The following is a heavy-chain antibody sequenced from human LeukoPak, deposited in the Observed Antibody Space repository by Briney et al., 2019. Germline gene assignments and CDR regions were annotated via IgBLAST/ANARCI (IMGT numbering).Heavy chain of an antibody. CDR2: MNPNSGNT. Sequence: ASVKVSCKASGYTSTSYDINWVRQATGQGLEWMGWMNPNSGNTGYAQKFQGRVTITRNTSISTAYMELSSLRSEDTAVYYCARGGGITIFGVAMSDAFDIWGQGTMVTVSS. CDR3: ARGGGITIFGVAMSDAFDI. J-gene: IGHJ3*02. D-gene: IGHD3-3*01. CDR1: GYTSTSYD. V-gene: IGHV1-8*03.